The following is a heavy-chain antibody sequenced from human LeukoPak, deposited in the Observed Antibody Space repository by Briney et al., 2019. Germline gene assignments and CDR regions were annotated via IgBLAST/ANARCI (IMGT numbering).Heavy chain of an antibody. CDR3: ARAGYCSGGSCYTDAFDI. CDR1: GGTFSSYA. D-gene: IGHD2-15*01. J-gene: IGHJ3*02. CDR2: IIPILGTA. Sequence: ASVKVSCKASGGTFSSYAISWVRQAPGQGLEWMGGIIPILGTANYAQKFQGRVTITTDESTSTAYMELSSLRSEDTAVYYCARAGYCSGGSCYTDAFDIWGQGTMVTVSS. V-gene: IGHV1-69*05.